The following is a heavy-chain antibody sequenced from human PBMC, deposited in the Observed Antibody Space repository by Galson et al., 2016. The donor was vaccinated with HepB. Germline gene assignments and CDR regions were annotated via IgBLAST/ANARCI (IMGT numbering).Heavy chain of an antibody. CDR2: ITPSTGAT. CDR3: AGETSATQYFDY. Sequence: SVKVSCKASGYTFGGYHIHWVRQAPDQGLEWVGIITPSTGATSYAKKLRGRVTMTRDTSATTVYMELSRLGSEDTAIYFCAGETSATQYFDYWGQGALVTVSS. V-gene: IGHV1-46*04. J-gene: IGHJ4*02. CDR1: GYTFGGYH.